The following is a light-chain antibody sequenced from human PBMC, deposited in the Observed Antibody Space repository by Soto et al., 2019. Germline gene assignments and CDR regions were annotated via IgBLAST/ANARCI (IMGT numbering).Light chain of an antibody. CDR1: QSVGNN. V-gene: IGKV3-15*01. CDR3: QQYGDWPLT. Sequence: EIVLTQSPATLSVSPGERATLSCRASQSVGNNFXWYQQKPGQAPRLLIFXAXXRATGVPARXSXXXSGTEXXXXXXXXXXXDFGVYYCQQYGDWPLTFGGGAKVEIE. CDR2: XAX. J-gene: IGKJ4*01.